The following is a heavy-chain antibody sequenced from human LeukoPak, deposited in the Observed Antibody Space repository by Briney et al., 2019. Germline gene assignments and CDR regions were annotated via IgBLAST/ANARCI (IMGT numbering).Heavy chain of an antibody. D-gene: IGHD3-9*01. CDR2: INSDGGSI. J-gene: IGHJ4*02. CDR1: GFTFSRYW. V-gene: IGHV3-74*03. CDR3: AKRSGDWLLYRYFDY. Sequence: PGGSLRLSCVASGFTFSRYWMHWVRQAPGKGLVWVSRINSDGGSITYADSVKGRFTISRDNAKNTLYLQMNSLRAEDTAVYYCAKRSGDWLLYRYFDYWGQGTLVTVSS.